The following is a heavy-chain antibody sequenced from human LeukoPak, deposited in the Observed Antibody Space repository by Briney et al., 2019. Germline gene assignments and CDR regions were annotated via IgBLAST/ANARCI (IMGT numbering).Heavy chain of an antibody. D-gene: IGHD1-26*01. Sequence: ASVKVSCKASGYIFTSYGISWVRQAPGQGLEWMGWINPNSGGTNYAQKFQGRVTMTRDTSISTAYMELSRLRSDDTAVYYCAREGIVGATGAFDIWGQGTMVTVSS. CDR3: AREGIVGATGAFDI. CDR1: GYIFTSYG. V-gene: IGHV1-2*02. J-gene: IGHJ3*02. CDR2: INPNSGGT.